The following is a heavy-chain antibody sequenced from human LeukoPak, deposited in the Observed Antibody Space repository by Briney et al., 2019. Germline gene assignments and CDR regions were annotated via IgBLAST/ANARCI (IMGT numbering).Heavy chain of an antibody. Sequence: PSETLSLTCAVSGGSISSSNWWSWVRQPPGKGLEWIGEIYHSGSTNYNPSLKSRVTISVDKSKNQFSLKLSSVTAADTAVYYCARDVALAPRVWFGDARGGYFDYWGQGTLVTVSS. CDR3: ARDVALAPRVWFGDARGGYFDY. V-gene: IGHV4-4*02. J-gene: IGHJ4*02. D-gene: IGHD3-10*01. CDR2: IYHSGST. CDR1: GGSISSSNW.